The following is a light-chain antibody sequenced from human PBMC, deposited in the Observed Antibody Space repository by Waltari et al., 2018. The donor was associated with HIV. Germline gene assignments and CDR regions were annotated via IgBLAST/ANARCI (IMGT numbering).Light chain of an antibody. CDR2: WAS. J-gene: IGKJ4*01. CDR1: PSVFYSSNNKNY. Sequence: DIVMTQSPDSLAVSLGERTTINCKSSPSVFYSSNNKNYLAWYQHKPGQPPKLLIYWASTRESGVPDRFSGSGSGRDFTRTISSLQAEDVAVYYCQQYYSPPLTFGGGTKVEIK. V-gene: IGKV4-1*01. CDR3: QQYYSPPLT.